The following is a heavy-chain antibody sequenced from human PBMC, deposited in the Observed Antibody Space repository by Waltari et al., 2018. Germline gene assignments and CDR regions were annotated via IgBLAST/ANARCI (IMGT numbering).Heavy chain of an antibody. CDR3: ARDWGITFGGVIGN. CDR2: IYTSGST. D-gene: IGHD3-16*02. CDR1: GGSISSGSYY. J-gene: IGHJ4*02. V-gene: IGHV4-61*02. Sequence: QVQLQESGPGLVKPSQTLSLTCNVPGGSISSGSYYWSWLRQPAGKGLEWIGRIYTSGSTNYNPSLKSRVTISVDTSKNQFSLKLSSVTAADTAVYYCARDWGITFGGVIGNWGQGTLVTVSS.